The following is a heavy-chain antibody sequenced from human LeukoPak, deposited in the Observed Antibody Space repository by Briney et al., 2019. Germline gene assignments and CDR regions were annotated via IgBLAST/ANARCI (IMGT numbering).Heavy chain of an antibody. CDR2: ISSSGSTI. J-gene: IGHJ5*02. Sequence: GGSLRLSCAASGFTFSSYEMNWVRQAPGKGLEWVSYISSSGSTIHYADSVKGRFTISRDNAKNSLYLQMNSLRAEDTAVYYCARGRDGYNYAWFDPWGQGTLVTVSS. CDR1: GFTFSSYE. D-gene: IGHD5-24*01. CDR3: ARGRDGYNYAWFDP. V-gene: IGHV3-48*03.